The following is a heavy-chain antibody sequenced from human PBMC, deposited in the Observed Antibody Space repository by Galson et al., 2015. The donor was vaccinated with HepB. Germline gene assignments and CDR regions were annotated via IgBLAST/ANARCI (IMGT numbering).Heavy chain of an antibody. Sequence: SVKVSCKASGYTFTSYGISWVRQAPGQGLEWMGWISDYNGNTNYAQKLQGRVTMTTDTSTSTAYMELRSLRSDDTAVYYCARDLMDTAMVNDFDYWGQGTLVTVSS. J-gene: IGHJ4*02. D-gene: IGHD5-18*01. V-gene: IGHV1-18*04. CDR3: ARDLMDTAMVNDFDY. CDR1: GYTFTSYG. CDR2: ISDYNGNT.